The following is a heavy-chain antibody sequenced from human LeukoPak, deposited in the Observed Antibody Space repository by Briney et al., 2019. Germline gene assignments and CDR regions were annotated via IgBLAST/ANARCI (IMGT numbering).Heavy chain of an antibody. CDR3: ARSARHCNNGVCFTDYYIDL. Sequence: ASVKVSCKTSGYTFTSYYISWVRQAPGQGLEWMGRINPNSGDPNYPQKFQGRVTMTRDTSISTAYMEMSSLTSDDTAVYYCARSARHCNNGVCFTDYYIDLWGKGTTVIVSS. CDR2: INPNSGDP. V-gene: IGHV1-2*06. J-gene: IGHJ6*03. CDR1: GYTFTSYY. D-gene: IGHD2-8*01.